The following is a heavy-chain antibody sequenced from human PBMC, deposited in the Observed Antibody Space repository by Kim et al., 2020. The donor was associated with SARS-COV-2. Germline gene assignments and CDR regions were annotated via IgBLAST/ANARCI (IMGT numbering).Heavy chain of an antibody. V-gene: IGHV3-7*01. CDR3: AKSQYLPLDVFNI. D-gene: IGHD2-2*01. J-gene: IGHJ3*02. CDR2: IKEDGSDK. Sequence: GGSLRLSCAASGFTFSRIWMNWVRQPPGKGLEWVANIKEDGSDKNYVDSVKGRFTISRDNAKNSVYLQMNSLRAEDTAMYYCAKSQYLPLDVFNIWGQG. CDR1: GFTFSRIW.